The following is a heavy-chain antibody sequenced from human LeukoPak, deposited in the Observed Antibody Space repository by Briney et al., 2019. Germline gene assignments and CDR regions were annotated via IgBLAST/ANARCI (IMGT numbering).Heavy chain of an antibody. CDR1: GYTFTSYA. CDR3: AREEGVKLSDAFDI. CDR2: INAGNGNT. J-gene: IGHJ3*02. D-gene: IGHD1-1*01. Sequence: ASVKVSCKASGYTFTSYAMHWVRQAPGQRLEWMGWINAGNGNTKYSQKFQGRVTITRDTSASTAYMELSSLRSEDTAVYYCAREEGVKLSDAFDIWGQGTMVTVSS. V-gene: IGHV1-3*01.